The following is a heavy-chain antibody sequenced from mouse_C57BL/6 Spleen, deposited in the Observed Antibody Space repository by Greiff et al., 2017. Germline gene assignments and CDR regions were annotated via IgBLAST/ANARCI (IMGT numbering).Heavy chain of an antibody. CDR2: IRLKSDNYAT. D-gene: IGHD1-1*01. Sequence: EVKLEESGGGLVQPGGSMKLSCVASGFTFSNYWMNWVRQSPEKGLEWVAQIRLKSDNYATHYAESVKGRFTISRDDSKSSVYLQMNNLRAEDTGIYYCTGPYYGSLFAYWGQGTLVTVSA. J-gene: IGHJ3*01. CDR3: TGPYYGSLFAY. CDR1: GFTFSNYW. V-gene: IGHV6-3*01.